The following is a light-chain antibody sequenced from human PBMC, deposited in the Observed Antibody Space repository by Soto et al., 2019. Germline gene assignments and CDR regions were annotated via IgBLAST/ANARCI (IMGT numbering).Light chain of an antibody. CDR3: SSYTTSSTVV. CDR2: EDR. CDR1: SSDVGGYNY. J-gene: IGLJ2*01. V-gene: IGLV2-14*01. Sequence: QSALTQPASVSGSPGQSITISCTGTSSDVGGYNYVSWYQHLPGKAPKLMIYEDRNRPSGVSNRFSGSKSGNTASLTISGLQAEDEGSYYCSSYTTSSTVVFGGGTQLTVL.